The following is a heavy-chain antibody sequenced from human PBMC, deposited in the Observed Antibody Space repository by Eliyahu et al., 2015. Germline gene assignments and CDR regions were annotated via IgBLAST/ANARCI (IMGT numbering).Heavy chain of an antibody. CDR2: IYTSGST. CDR3: ATYQLPKRYFDY. D-gene: IGHD2-2*01. V-gene: IGHV4-61*02. Sequence: QVQLQESGPGLVKPSQTLSLTCTVXGGSISSGSYYWSWIRQPAGKGLEWIGRIYTSGSTNHNPSLKSRVTISVDTSKNQFSLKLSSVTAADTAVYYCATYQLPKRYFDYWGQGTLVTVSS. CDR1: GGSISSGSYY. J-gene: IGHJ4*02.